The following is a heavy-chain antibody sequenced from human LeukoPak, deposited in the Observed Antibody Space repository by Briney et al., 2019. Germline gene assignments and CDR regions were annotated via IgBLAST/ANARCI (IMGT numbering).Heavy chain of an antibody. V-gene: IGHV3-64D*09. CDR2: ISDSGGST. Sequence: GGSLRLSCSASGFPFSSYALHWVRQAPGKGLEYVSAISDSGGSTYYADSVKGRFTISRDNSKNTLYLQMSSLRAEDTAVYFCVRGYSFGPYGMDVWGQGTTVTVSS. D-gene: IGHD2-15*01. CDR3: VRGYSFGPYGMDV. CDR1: GFPFSSYA. J-gene: IGHJ6*02.